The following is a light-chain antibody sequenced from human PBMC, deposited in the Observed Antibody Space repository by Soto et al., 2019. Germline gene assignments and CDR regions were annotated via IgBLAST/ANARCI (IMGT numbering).Light chain of an antibody. CDR2: NVT. V-gene: IGLV2-23*02. CDR3: CSFVGVTNDV. CDR1: GNAVSYQL. J-gene: IGLJ1*01. Sequence: QSALTQPASVSGSPGQSITISCSGNAVSYQLVSCYQQQPGKAPKLILYNVTRRPSGVSNRFSGFKSGTTASLKITGLQAEDEADYYCCSFVGVTNDVFGNWTKLTVL.